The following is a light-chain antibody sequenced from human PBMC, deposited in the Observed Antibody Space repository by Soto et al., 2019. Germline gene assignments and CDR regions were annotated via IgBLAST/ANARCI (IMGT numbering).Light chain of an antibody. Sequence: DIQMTQSPSTLSASVGDRVTITCRASQSISSWLAWYQQKPGKAPKILIYKASSLESGVPSRFSGSGSGTEFTLTISSLQPDDFATYYCQQYNSYSRTWTFGQGTKVDIK. CDR2: KAS. J-gene: IGKJ1*01. V-gene: IGKV1-5*03. CDR1: QSISSW. CDR3: QQYNSYSRTWT.